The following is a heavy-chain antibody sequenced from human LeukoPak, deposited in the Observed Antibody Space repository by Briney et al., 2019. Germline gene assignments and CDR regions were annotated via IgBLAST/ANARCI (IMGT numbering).Heavy chain of an antibody. Sequence: GGSLRLSCAASGFTFSNAWMSWVRQAPGKGLEWVGRIKSKTDGGTTDYAAPVKGRFTISRDDSKNTLYLQMNSLKTEDTAVYYGTTDLIQLEPGFDYWGQGTLVTVSS. D-gene: IGHD5-18*01. CDR1: GFTFSNAW. V-gene: IGHV3-15*01. CDR2: IKSKTDGGTT. J-gene: IGHJ4*02. CDR3: TTDLIQLEPGFDY.